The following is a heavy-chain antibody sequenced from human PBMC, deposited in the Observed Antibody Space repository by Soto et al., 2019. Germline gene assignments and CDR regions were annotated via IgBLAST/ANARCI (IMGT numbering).Heavy chain of an antibody. J-gene: IGHJ4*02. V-gene: IGHV1-69*13. Sequence: ASVKVSCKASGGTFSSYAISWVRQAPGQGLEWMGGIIPIFGTANYAQKFQGRVTITADESTSTAYMELGSLRSEDTAVYYCARGLTWIQLFPVDYWGQGTLVTVSS. D-gene: IGHD5-18*01. CDR2: IIPIFGTA. CDR1: GGTFSSYA. CDR3: ARGLTWIQLFPVDY.